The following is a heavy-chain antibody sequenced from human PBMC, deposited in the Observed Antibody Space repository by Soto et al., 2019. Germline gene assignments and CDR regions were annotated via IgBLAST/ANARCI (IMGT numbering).Heavy chain of an antibody. J-gene: IGHJ5*02. D-gene: IGHD3-16*01. V-gene: IGHV3-23*01. CDR1: GFSFNNFA. Sequence: GGSLRLSCAASGFSFNNFAMSWLRQAPGKGLEWLSTINNSGSSTFYADSVKGRFTISRDNSGNTLYLHMSSLRDGDTARYYCAKGFYPHIWGSFATWGQGTPVTVSS. CDR2: INNSGSST. CDR3: AKGFYPHIWGSFAT.